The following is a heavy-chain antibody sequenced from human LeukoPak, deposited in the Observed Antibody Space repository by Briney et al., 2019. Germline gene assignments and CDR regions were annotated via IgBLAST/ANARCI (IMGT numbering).Heavy chain of an antibody. CDR2: TYYRSNWIY. J-gene: IGHJ6*02. V-gene: IGHV6-1*01. Sequence: SQTLSLTCAISGDSVSSNSAAWNWIRQSPSRGLEWLGRTYYRSNWIYESAASVKSRITINPDTSRNQFSLHLNSVTPEDTAVYYCARDMTYCSGGTCFPAMDVWGQGTTVTVSS. D-gene: IGHD2-15*01. CDR3: ARDMTYCSGGTCFPAMDV. CDR1: GDSVSSNSAA.